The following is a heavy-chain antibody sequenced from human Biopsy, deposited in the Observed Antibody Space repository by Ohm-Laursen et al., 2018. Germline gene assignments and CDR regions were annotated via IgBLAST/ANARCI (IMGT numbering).Heavy chain of an antibody. D-gene: IGHD3-16*02. CDR1: GGSINSGGHF. J-gene: IGHJ4*02. CDR3: TRVRTFGGVIGGYYFDS. Sequence: PSQTLSRTCSGSGGSINSGGHFWGWVGQSPGKGLEWIGYIYDIGDTYYNTSLMNLVSISADTSKNQVSLRLNSEKAADTAVYYCTRVRTFGGVIGGYYFDSWGQGILVTVSS. CDR2: IYDIGDT. V-gene: IGHV4-31*01.